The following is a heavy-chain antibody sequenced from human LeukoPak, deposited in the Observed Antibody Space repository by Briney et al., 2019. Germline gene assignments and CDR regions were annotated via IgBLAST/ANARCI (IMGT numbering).Heavy chain of an antibody. CDR1: GYSISTSYY. CDR2: IYHSGNT. D-gene: IGHD4-23*01. Sequence: SETLSLTCTVSGYSISTSYYWGWIRQPPGKGLEWIGSIYHSGNTYYNPSLKSRVTISIDTSKNQFSLKLSSVTAADTAVYYCARYLDYGGNSRVFQHWGQGTLVTVSS. CDR3: ARYLDYGGNSRVFQH. J-gene: IGHJ1*01. V-gene: IGHV4-38-2*02.